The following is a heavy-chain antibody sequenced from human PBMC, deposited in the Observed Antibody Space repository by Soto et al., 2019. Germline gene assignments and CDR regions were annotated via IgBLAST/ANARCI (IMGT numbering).Heavy chain of an antibody. CDR1: GFTFSSYW. D-gene: IGHD6-19*01. CDR3: ASRRSGWYHDFQH. V-gene: IGHV3-74*01. Sequence: EVQLVESGGGLVRTGGSLRLSCAAYGFTFSSYWMHWVRQAPGKGLVWVSRINSDGSSTSYADSVKGRFTISRDNAKNTLYLQMYSLRAEDTAVYYCASRRSGWYHDFQHWGQGTLVTVSS. J-gene: IGHJ1*01. CDR2: INSDGSST.